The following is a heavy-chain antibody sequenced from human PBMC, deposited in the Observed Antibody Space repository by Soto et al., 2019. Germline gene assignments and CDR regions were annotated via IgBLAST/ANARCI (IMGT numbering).Heavy chain of an antibody. CDR1: GGTFSSYA. J-gene: IGHJ5*02. CDR2: IIPIFGTA. V-gene: IGHV1-69*13. D-gene: IGHD3-10*01. Sequence: SVKVSCKASGGTFSSYAISWVRQAPGQGLEWMGGIIPIFGTANYAQKFQGRVTITADESTSTAYMELSSLRSEDTAVYYCARVKTHYGSASYSQYNWFDPWGQGTLVTVSS. CDR3: ARVKTHYGSASYSQYNWFDP.